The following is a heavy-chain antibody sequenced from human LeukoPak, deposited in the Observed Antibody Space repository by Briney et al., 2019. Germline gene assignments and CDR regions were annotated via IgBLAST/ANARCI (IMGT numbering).Heavy chain of an antibody. CDR2: INPNTGGT. V-gene: IGHV1-2*02. J-gene: IGHJ5*02. CDR3: ARDGGDILTGYNWFDP. Sequence: ASVKVSCKASGYTFSGYYIHWVRQAPGQGLEWMGWINPNTGGTKYAQRFQDRVTMTRDTSISTAYMEVSRLRSDDTAVYYCARDGGDILTGYNWFDPWGQGTLVTVSS. D-gene: IGHD3-9*01. CDR1: GYTFSGYY.